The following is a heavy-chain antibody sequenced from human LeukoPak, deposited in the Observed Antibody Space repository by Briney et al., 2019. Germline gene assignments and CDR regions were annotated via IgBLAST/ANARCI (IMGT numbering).Heavy chain of an antibody. CDR1: GGSIRSSSYY. D-gene: IGHD6-19*01. CDR3: ARQVVAVAGTGYFDY. V-gene: IGHV4-39*01. Sequence: SETLSLTCTVSGGSIRSSSYYWGWIRQPPGKGLEWIGSIYYSGSTYYNASLKSRGTISVDTSKNQFSLKLNSVTAADTAVYFCARQVVAVAGTGYFDYWGPESLVTVSS. J-gene: IGHJ4*02. CDR2: IYYSGST.